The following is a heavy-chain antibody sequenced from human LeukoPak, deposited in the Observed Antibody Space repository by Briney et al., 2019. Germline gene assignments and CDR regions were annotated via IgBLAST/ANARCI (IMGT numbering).Heavy chain of an antibody. CDR2: ISVDNGNT. D-gene: IGHD2-21*01. CDR3: VLFKQETAYEIDH. V-gene: IGHV1-18*01. J-gene: IGHJ5*02. Sequence: ASVKVSCKASGFTFTNYAISWVRQAPGQGLEWLAWISVDNGNTNYIRNLQGRVTLTTDTSTSTAYMELRNLRSDDTAVYYCVLFKQETAYEIDHWGQGTLVTVSS. CDR1: GFTFTNYA.